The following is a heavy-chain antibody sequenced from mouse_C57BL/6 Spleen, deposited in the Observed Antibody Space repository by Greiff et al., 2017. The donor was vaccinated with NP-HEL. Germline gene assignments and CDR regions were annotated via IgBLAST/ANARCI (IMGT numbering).Heavy chain of an antibody. CDR2: IDPEDGET. CDR3: ARYYYGSSSYAMDY. J-gene: IGHJ4*01. CDR1: GFNIKDYY. V-gene: IGHV14-2*01. D-gene: IGHD1-1*01. Sequence: VQLQQSGAELVKPGASVKLSCTASGFNIKDYYMHWVKQRTEQGLEWIGRIDPEDGETKYAAKFQGKATITADTSSNTAYLQLSSLTSEDTAVYYCARYYYGSSSYAMDYWGQGTSVTVSS.